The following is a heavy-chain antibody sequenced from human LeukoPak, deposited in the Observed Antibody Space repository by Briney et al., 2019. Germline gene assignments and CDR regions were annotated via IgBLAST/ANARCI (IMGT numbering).Heavy chain of an antibody. CDR3: ACGAYRFDY. D-gene: IGHD4-11*01. CDR2: IRYDGNDK. J-gene: IGHJ4*02. CDR1: GFTFSSYG. Sequence: TGGALRLSCAASGFTFSSYGMHWVRQAPGKGLEWVAFIRYDGNDKYYADSVKGRVTVSRDNSKNTLYLQMNSLRAEDTAVYYCACGAYRFDYWGQGTLVTVSS. V-gene: IGHV3-30*02.